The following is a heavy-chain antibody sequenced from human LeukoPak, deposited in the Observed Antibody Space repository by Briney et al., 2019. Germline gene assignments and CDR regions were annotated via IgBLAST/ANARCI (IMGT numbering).Heavy chain of an antibody. CDR3: ARRVATKPKYCFDN. D-gene: IGHD2-21*02. CDR1: GGSMNSYY. V-gene: IGHV4-59*08. Sequence: PSETLSLTCTVSGGSMNSYYWTWIRQPPGKGLDWIGFIYYSGSTNYNPSLKSRVTISLDTSKNQFSLRLSSVTAADTAVYYCARRVATKPKYCFDNWGLGTLVTVST. J-gene: IGHJ4*02. CDR2: IYYSGST.